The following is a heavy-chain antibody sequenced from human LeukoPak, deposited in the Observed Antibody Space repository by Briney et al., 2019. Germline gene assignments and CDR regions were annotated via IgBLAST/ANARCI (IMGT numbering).Heavy chain of an antibody. CDR3: ARDSGGSYYSAFDI. V-gene: IGHV4-31*03. CDR1: GGSTSSGGYY. CDR2: IHYSGST. D-gene: IGHD1-26*01. J-gene: IGHJ3*02. Sequence: PSQTLSLTCTVSGGSTSSGGYYWSWIRQHPGKGLEWIGYIHYSGSTYYNPSLKSRVTISVDTSKNQFSLKLSSVTAADTAVYYCARDSGGSYYSAFDIWGQGTMVTVSS.